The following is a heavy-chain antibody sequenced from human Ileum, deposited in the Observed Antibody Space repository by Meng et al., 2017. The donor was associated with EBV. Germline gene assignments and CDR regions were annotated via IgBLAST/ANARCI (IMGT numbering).Heavy chain of an antibody. V-gene: IGHV4-61*08. CDR1: NGSVSSYGYY. CDR2: MSYTGST. D-gene: IGHD2-21*02. CDR3: ARERGGGDRGIQ. J-gene: IGHJ4*02. Sequence: PLQDWGPVLVKPSETLSLPCSVSNGSVSSYGYYWTWIRQPPGKGLEWIGYMSYTGSTNYKSTLKSRVTISVDKSKNQFTLKLSSVTAADTAVYYCARERGGGDRGIQWGQGTLVTVSS.